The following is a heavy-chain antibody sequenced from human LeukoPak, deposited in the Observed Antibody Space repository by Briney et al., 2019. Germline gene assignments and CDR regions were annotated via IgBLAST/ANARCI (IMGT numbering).Heavy chain of an antibody. V-gene: IGHV4-59*01. CDR1: GVSMTNDR. J-gene: IGHJ4*02. CDR3: ARITGYFDSGGSYYWGFFDY. Sequence: PSETLSLTCSVSGVSMTNDRWTWIRQAPGKGLEWIGYMSDSGQTNYNPSLRSRATVSVDTSKSQCSLRLTSVTSADTAVYYCARITGYFDSGGSYYWGFFDYWGQGSLVTVPS. CDR2: MSDSGQT. D-gene: IGHD3-22*01.